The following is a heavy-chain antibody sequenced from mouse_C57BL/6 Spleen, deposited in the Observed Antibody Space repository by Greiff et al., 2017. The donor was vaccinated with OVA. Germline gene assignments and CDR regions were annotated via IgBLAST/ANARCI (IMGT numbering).Heavy chain of an antibody. J-gene: IGHJ2*01. CDR3: ARDPGSSYDYFDY. D-gene: IGHD1-1*01. CDR1: GFTFSSYA. CDR2: ISDGGSYT. Sequence: VQLKESGGGLVKPGGSLKLSCAASGFTFSSYAMSWVRQTPEKRLEWVATISDGGSYTYYPDNVKGRFPISRDNAKNNLYLQMSHLKTEDTAMYYCARDPGSSYDYFDYWGQGTTLTVSS. V-gene: IGHV5-4*01.